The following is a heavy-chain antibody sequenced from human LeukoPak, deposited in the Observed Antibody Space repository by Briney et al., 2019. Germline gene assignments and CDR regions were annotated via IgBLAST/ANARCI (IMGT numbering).Heavy chain of an antibody. CDR3: ARHCSGGSCKNWFDP. CDR2: IIPILGIA. Sequence: GASVKVSCKASGGTFSSYAVSWVRQAPGQGLEWMGRIIPILGIANYAQKFQGRVTITADKSTSTAYMELSSLRSEDTAVYYCARHCSGGSCKNWFDPWGQGTPVTVSS. D-gene: IGHD2-15*01. J-gene: IGHJ5*02. CDR1: GGTFSSYA. V-gene: IGHV1-69*04.